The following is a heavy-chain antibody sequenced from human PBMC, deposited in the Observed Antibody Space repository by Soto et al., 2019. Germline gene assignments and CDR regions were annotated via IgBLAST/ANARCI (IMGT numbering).Heavy chain of an antibody. CDR1: GYSFRTHG. D-gene: IGHD2-8*01. Sequence: QVQLVQSGAEVKTPGASVKVSCRASGYSFRTHGISWVRQAPGQGLEWMGWISTYDDKTNFPQKFQGRITMTTDTSTSTAYMELMSLRSDDTAVYFCARDLGYCNSSVCFRNWFDPLGQGTLGTVSS. V-gene: IGHV1-18*01. CDR2: ISTYDDKT. CDR3: ARDLGYCNSSVCFRNWFDP. J-gene: IGHJ5*02.